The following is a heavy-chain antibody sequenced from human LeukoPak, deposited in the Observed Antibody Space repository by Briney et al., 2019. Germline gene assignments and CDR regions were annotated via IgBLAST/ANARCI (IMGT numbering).Heavy chain of an antibody. V-gene: IGHV4-39*01. CDR3: ARTMSLGYCTTTSCHGAFDI. J-gene: IGHJ3*02. D-gene: IGHD2-2*01. CDR2: IYYSGST. CDR1: GGSFSGYY. Sequence: PSETLSLTCAVYGGSFSGYYWGWIRQPPGKGLEWIGSIYYSGSTYYNPSLKSRVTISVDTSKNQFSLKLSSVTAADTAVYYCARTMSLGYCTTTSCHGAFDIWGQGTMVTVSS.